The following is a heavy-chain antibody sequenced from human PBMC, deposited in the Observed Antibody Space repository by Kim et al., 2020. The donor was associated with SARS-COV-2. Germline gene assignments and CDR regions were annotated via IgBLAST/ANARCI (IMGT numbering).Heavy chain of an antibody. D-gene: IGHD6-13*01. J-gene: IGHJ5*02. CDR3: ARDRYSSSWYPRRWFDP. Sequence: GGSLRLSCAASGFTFSSYGMHWVRQAPGKGLEWVAVISYDGSNKYYADSVKGRFTISRDNSKNTLYLQMNSLRAEDTAVYYCARDRYSSSWYPRRWFDPCGQGTLVTVSS. V-gene: IGHV3-33*05. CDR1: GFTFSSYG. CDR2: ISYDGSNK.